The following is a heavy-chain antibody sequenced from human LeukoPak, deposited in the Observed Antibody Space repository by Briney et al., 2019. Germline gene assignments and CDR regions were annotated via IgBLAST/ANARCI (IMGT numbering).Heavy chain of an antibody. CDR2: VYYTGTT. Sequence: SETLSLTCTVSGGSISTYYWTWIRQPPGKELEWIGYVYYTGTTNYNPSLKSRVTISVDTSKNQFSLKLSSVTAADTAVYYCARLAESYGSGSPWGQGTLVTVSS. CDR1: GGSISTYY. CDR3: ARLAESYGSGSP. D-gene: IGHD3-10*01. V-gene: IGHV4-59*08. J-gene: IGHJ5*02.